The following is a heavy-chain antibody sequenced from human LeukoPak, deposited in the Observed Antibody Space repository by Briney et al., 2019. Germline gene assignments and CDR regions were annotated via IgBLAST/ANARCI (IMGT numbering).Heavy chain of an antibody. CDR3: ARDHYDSHNAFDI. CDR2: ISYDGSNK. Sequence: GGSLRLSCAASGFTFSSYGMHWVRQAPGKGLEWVAVISYDGSNKFYADSVKGRFTISRDNSKNTLYLQMNSLRAEDTAVYYCARDHYDSHNAFDIWGQGTMVTVSS. V-gene: IGHV3-30*03. D-gene: IGHD3-22*01. CDR1: GFTFSSYG. J-gene: IGHJ3*02.